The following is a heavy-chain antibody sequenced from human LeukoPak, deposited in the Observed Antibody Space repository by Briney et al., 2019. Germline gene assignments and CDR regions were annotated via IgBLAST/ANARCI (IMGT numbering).Heavy chain of an antibody. CDR2: IYYSGST. CDR1: GGSISSSSYY. CDR3: AREGVYRVVVVTPPDDAFDI. Sequence: PSETLSLTCTVSGGSISSSSYYWGWIRQPPGKGLEWIGSIYYSGSTYYNPSLKSRVTISVDTSKNQFSLKLSSVTAADTAVYYCAREGVYRVVVVTPPDDAFDIWGQGTMVTVSS. J-gene: IGHJ3*02. V-gene: IGHV4-39*07. D-gene: IGHD3-22*01.